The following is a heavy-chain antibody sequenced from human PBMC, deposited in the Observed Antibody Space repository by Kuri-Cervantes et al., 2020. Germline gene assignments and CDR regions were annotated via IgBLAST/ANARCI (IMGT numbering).Heavy chain of an antibody. CDR2: IWYDGSNK. CDR3: AREFDGFYGMDL. J-gene: IGHJ6*02. CDR1: GFTFSSYG. Sequence: GGSLRLSCAASGFTFSSYGMHWVRQAPGKGLEWVAVIWYDGSNKYYADSVKGRFTISRDNSKNTLYLQMNSLRAEDTAVYYCAREFDGFYGMDLWGQGTTVSVSS. V-gene: IGHV3-33*01. D-gene: IGHD3-10*01.